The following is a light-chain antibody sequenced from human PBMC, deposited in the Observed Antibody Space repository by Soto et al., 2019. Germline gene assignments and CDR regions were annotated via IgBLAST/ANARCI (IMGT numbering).Light chain of an antibody. Sequence: QSALTQPASVSGSPGQSITISCTGTSSDIGSYNLVSWYQQRPGKAPKLMIYEATKRPSGVSNRFSGSKSGNTASLTSSGLQAEDEADYYCCLYASSSTFIFGGGTQLTVL. V-gene: IGLV2-23*02. CDR3: CLYASSSTFI. J-gene: IGLJ2*01. CDR2: EAT. CDR1: SSDIGSYNL.